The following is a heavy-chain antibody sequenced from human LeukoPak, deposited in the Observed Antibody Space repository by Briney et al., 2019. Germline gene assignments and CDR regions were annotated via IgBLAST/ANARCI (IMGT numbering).Heavy chain of an antibody. D-gene: IGHD6-6*01. CDR1: GFTFSDFW. CDR3: ARDLVNL. Sequence: GGSLRLSCAASGFTFSDFWMSWVRQAPGKGLEWVANIKPDGSEKYYVDSVKGRFTISRDNGKNSLYLQMNSLRVEDTAVYYCARDLVNLWGHGTLVTVSS. V-gene: IGHV3-7*03. J-gene: IGHJ4*01. CDR2: IKPDGSEK.